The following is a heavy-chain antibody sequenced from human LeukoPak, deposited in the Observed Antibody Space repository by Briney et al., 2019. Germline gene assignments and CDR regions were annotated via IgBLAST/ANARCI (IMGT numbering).Heavy chain of an antibody. V-gene: IGHV3-21*01. Sequence: GGSLRLSCAASGFTFSSYSMNWVRQAPGKGLEWVSSITSSSSYIYYADSVKGRLTISRDDAKNSLYLQMNSLRAEDTAVYYCARDLRQEGIAPRYVDWFDPWGQGTLVTVSS. D-gene: IGHD3-10*02. CDR1: GFTFSSYS. CDR3: ARDLRQEGIAPRYVDWFDP. CDR2: ITSSSSYI. J-gene: IGHJ5*02.